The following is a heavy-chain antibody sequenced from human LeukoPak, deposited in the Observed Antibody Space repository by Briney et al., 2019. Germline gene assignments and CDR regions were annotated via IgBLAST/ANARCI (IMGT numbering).Heavy chain of an antibody. Sequence: QAGGSLRLSCAASGFTFSSYGMHWVRQAPGKGLEWVAVIWYGGSNKYYADSVKGRFTISRDNSKNTLYLQMNSLRAEDTAVYYCAKSTPYTSITPYTSSWYGFDSWGQGTLVTVSS. CDR3: AKSTPYTSITPYTSSWYGFDS. J-gene: IGHJ4*02. V-gene: IGHV3-33*06. CDR1: GFTFSSYG. D-gene: IGHD6-13*01. CDR2: IWYGGSNK.